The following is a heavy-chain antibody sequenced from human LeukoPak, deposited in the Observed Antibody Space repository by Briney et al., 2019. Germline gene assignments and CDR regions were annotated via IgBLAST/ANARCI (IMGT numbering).Heavy chain of an antibody. CDR1: GYTFTGYY. CDR2: INPNSGGT. J-gene: IGHJ6*02. Sequence: ASVKVSCKASGYTFTGYYMHWVRQAPGQGLEWMGWINPNSGGTNYAQKFQGRVTMTRDTSISTAYMELSRLGSDDTAVYYCARDEYQLWSSYYYYYGMDVWGQGTTVTVSS. D-gene: IGHD5-18*01. V-gene: IGHV1-2*02. CDR3: ARDEYQLWSSYYYYYGMDV.